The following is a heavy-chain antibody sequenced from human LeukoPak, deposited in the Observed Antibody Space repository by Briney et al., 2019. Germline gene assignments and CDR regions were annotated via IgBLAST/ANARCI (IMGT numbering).Heavy chain of an antibody. V-gene: IGHV4-59*08. CDR2: IYYSGST. CDR1: GGSISSYY. Sequence: SETLSLTCTVSGGSISSYYWSWIRQPPGKGLEWVGYIYYSGSTDYHPSLRSRGTMSVATSKSQFSLKLNSVTATDTAVYYCARARDGDRFAFDYWGQGSLVTVSS. J-gene: IGHJ4*02. CDR3: ARARDGDRFAFDY. D-gene: IGHD5-24*01.